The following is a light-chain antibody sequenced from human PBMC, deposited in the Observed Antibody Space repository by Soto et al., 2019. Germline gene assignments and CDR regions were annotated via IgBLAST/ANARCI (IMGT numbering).Light chain of an antibody. V-gene: IGKV3-20*01. Sequence: EILLTQSPGTLSLSPGEGATLSCRASQSVSSYLAWYQQKPGQAPRLLIYGASSRATGIPDRFSGSGSGTDFTLTISRLEPEDFAVYYCQQFGGSPQTFGQGTKVDIK. CDR2: GAS. CDR3: QQFGGSPQT. CDR1: QSVSSY. J-gene: IGKJ1*01.